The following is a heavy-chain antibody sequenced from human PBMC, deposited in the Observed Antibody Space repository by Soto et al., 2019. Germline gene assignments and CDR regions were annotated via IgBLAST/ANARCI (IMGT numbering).Heavy chain of an antibody. CDR1: GFTFSSYG. CDR3: AKDKEDFFSSGYYPGYHFDF. D-gene: IGHD3-22*01. CDR2: ISYDGSNK. V-gene: IGHV3-30*18. J-gene: IGHJ4*02. Sequence: GGSLRLSCAASGFTFSSYGMHWVRQAPDKGLEWVAVISYDGSNKYYADSVKGRFTISRDNSKNTLYLQMNSLRAEDTAVYYCAKDKEDFFSSGYYPGYHFDFCGQGSLVPVSS.